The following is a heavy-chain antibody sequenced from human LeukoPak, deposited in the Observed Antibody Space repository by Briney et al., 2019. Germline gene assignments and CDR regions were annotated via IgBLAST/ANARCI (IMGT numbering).Heavy chain of an antibody. Sequence: SETLSLTCTVSGDSISSYNWCWVRQPAGKGLEWIGHIYTSGSINYNPSLKGRVTMSVDTSKNHFSLNLTSVTAADTAVYYCAKCEYSDGFSVSFDSWGQGTLVTVSS. CDR1: GDSISSYN. V-gene: IGHV4-4*07. CDR2: IYTSGSI. D-gene: IGHD5-12*01. CDR3: AKCEYSDGFSVSFDS. J-gene: IGHJ4*02.